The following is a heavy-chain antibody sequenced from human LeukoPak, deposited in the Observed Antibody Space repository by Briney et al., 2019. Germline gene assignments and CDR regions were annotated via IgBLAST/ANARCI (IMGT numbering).Heavy chain of an antibody. CDR3: AREGRVGATGGWFDP. CDR1: GGSISSYY. CDR2: IYYSGST. J-gene: IGHJ5*02. V-gene: IGHV4-59*01. D-gene: IGHD1-26*01. Sequence: MASETLSLTCTVSGGSISSYYWSWIRQPPGKGLEWIGYIYYSGSTNYNTSLKSRVTISVDTSKNQFSLNLSSVTAADTAVYYCAREGRVGATGGWFDPWGQGTLVTVSS.